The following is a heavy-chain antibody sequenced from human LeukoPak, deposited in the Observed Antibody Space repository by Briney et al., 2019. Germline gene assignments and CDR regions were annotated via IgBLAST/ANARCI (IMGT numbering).Heavy chain of an antibody. V-gene: IGHV3-30-3*01. J-gene: IGHJ6*02. CDR3: ARDREMVVILMDV. CDR2: ISYDGSNK. CDR1: GFTFSSYA. Sequence: GGSLRLSCAASGFTFSSYAMHWVRQAPGKGLEWVAVISYDGSNKYYADSVKGRFTISRDNSKNTLYLQMNSLRAEDTAVYYCARDREMVVILMDVWGQGTTVTVSS. D-gene: IGHD3-22*01.